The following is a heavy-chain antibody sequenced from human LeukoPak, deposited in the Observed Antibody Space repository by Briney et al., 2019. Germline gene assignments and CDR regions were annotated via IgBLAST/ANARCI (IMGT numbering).Heavy chain of an antibody. J-gene: IGHJ4*02. CDR1: GGSFSGYY. CDR2: IYYSGST. V-gene: IGHV4-30-4*01. Sequence: SETLSLTCAVYGGSFSGYYWSWIRQPPGKGLEWIGYIYYSGSTYYNPSLKSRVTISVDTSKNQFSLKLSSVTAADTAVYYCARVRDSYAPLLFDYWGQGTLVTVSS. CDR3: ARVRDSYAPLLFDY. D-gene: IGHD5-18*01.